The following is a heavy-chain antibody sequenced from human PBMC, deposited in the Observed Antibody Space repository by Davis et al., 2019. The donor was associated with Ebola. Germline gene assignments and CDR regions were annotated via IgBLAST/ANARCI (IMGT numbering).Heavy chain of an antibody. CDR1: GFSNVW. CDR3: RKTFAKTRYDLWSGSGDF. V-gene: IGHV3-15*01. D-gene: IGHD3-3*01. Sequence: GGSLRLSCAASGFSNVWMSWVRQAPGKGLEWVGRIKSKTDGGTTDYAAPVKGRFTISRDNSRNTLYLQMNSLRGDDTGVYYCRKTFAKTRYDLWSGSGDFWGQGTLVTVSS. J-gene: IGHJ4*02. CDR2: IKSKTDGGTT.